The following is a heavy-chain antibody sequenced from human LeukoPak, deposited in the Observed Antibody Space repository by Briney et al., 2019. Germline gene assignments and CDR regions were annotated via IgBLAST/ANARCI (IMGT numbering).Heavy chain of an antibody. J-gene: IGHJ5*02. D-gene: IGHD3-3*01. CDR1: GASMNDHY. Sequence: SETLSLTCSVSGASMNDHYWTWIRLSPGKGLEWIGYISDSGSTSYNPSLRSRVIMALEASKTEFSLRLNSVTVADTAVYYCARVFRGAVTSNWFDPWGQGTLVTVS. CDR3: ARVFRGAVTSNWFDP. CDR2: ISDSGST. V-gene: IGHV4-59*11.